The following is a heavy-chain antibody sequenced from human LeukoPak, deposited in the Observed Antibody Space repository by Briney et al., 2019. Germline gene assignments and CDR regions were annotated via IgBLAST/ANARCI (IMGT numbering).Heavy chain of an antibody. V-gene: IGHV3-30-3*01. J-gene: IGHJ4*02. Sequence: GRSLRLSCAASGFTFSSYATHWVRQAPGKGLEWVAVISYDGSNKYYADSVKGRFTISRDNSKNTLYLQMNSLRAEDTAVYYCARGGYYYDSSGYPGGYWGQGTLVTVSS. CDR3: ARGGYYYDSSGYPGGY. CDR2: ISYDGSNK. CDR1: GFTFSSYA. D-gene: IGHD3-22*01.